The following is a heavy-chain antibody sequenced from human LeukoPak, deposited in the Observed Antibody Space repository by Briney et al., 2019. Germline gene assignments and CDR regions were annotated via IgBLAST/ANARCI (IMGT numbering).Heavy chain of an antibody. V-gene: IGHV4-39*02. CDR1: GVSITSGSYY. J-gene: IGHJ4*02. CDR3: ARSRWIAAGPFDN. CDR2: VHHSGNN. Sequence: PSETLSLTCGVSGVSITSGSYYWGWIRQPPGKGLEWIGSVHHSGNNHSNPSLKSRVTVSVDTSKNHFSLKLKSVTAADTAVFYCARSRWIAAGPFDNWGQGSLVTVSS. D-gene: IGHD6-13*01.